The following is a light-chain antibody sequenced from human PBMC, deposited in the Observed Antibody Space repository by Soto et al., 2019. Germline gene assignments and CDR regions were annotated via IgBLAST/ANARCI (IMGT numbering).Light chain of an antibody. CDR2: GAS. V-gene: IGKV3-15*01. Sequence: EIVMTQSPATLSVSPGERATRSCRASQSVSSDLAWYHRKPGQAPRLLIYGASTRATGIPARFSGSGSGTEFTLTINSLQSEDFAVYYCQQYNNWPRTFGQGTKVDIK. CDR3: QQYNNWPRT. J-gene: IGKJ1*01. CDR1: QSVSSD.